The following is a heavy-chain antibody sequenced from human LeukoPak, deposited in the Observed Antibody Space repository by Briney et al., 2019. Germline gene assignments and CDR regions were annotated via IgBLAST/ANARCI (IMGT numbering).Heavy chain of an antibody. CDR1: GFTFSSYG. Sequence: GRSLRLSCAASGFTFSSYGMHWVRQAPGKGLEWVAVIWYDGSNKYYADSVKGRFTISRDNSENTLYLQMNSLRAEDTAVYYCAREEFWSGYSQGYGMDVWGQGTTVTVSS. V-gene: IGHV3-33*01. D-gene: IGHD3-3*01. CDR2: IWYDGSNK. CDR3: AREEFWSGYSQGYGMDV. J-gene: IGHJ6*02.